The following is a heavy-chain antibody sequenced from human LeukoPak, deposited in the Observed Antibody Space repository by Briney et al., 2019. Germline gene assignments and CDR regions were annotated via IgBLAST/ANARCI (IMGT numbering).Heavy chain of an antibody. V-gene: IGHV3-30*18. CDR2: ISYDGSTK. Sequence: GGPLRLSCAASGFTFSSYGLHWVRQAPGKGLEWVAVISYDGSTKYYANSVKGRFSISRDNSKNTLYLQMNSLRAEDTAVYYCAKGSQPYYYDSSGYYYLEYFQHWGQGTLVTVSS. CDR3: AKGSQPYYYDSSGYYYLEYFQH. D-gene: IGHD3-22*01. J-gene: IGHJ1*01. CDR1: GFTFSSYG.